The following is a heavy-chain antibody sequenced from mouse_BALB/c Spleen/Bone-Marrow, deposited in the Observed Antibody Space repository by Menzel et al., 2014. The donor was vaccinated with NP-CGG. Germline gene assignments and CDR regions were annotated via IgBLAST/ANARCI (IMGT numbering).Heavy chain of an antibody. CDR1: GFNIKDTY. CDR2: IDPANGNT. CDR3: ARWEYYAMDY. Sequence: EVMLVESEAELVKPGASVKLSCTASGFNIKDTYMHWVKQRPEQGLEWIGRIDPANGNTKYDPKFQGKATITADTSSNTAYLQLSSLTSEDTAVYYCARWEYYAMDYWGQGTSVTVSS. V-gene: IGHV14-3*02. J-gene: IGHJ4*01. D-gene: IGHD4-1*01.